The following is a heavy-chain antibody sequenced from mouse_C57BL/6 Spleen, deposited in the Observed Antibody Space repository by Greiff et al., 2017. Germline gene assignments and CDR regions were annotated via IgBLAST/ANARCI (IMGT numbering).Heavy chain of an antibody. D-gene: IGHD3-2*02. V-gene: IGHV1-82*01. CDR3: SRKDLEQLRLGYAMDD. Sequence: QVQLQQSGPELVKPGASVKISCKASGYAFSSSWMNWVKQRPGKGLEWIGRIYPGDGDTNYNGKFKGKATLTADKSSSTAYMQLSSLTSEDSAVYFCSRKDLEQLRLGYAMDDWGKGTSGTVSS. CDR2: IYPGDGDT. CDR1: GYAFSSSW. J-gene: IGHJ4*01.